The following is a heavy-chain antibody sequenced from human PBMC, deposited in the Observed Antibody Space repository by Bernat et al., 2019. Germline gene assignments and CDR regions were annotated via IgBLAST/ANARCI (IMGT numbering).Heavy chain of an antibody. CDR1: GFTFSSYG. Sequence: QVQLVESGGGVVQPGRSLRLSCAASGFTFSSYGMHWVRQAPGQGLEWVAVIWYDGSNKYYADSVKGRFTISRDNSKNTLYLQMNSLRAEDTAVYYCARSPIAVAGTIYYYYMDVWGKGTTVTVSS. CDR2: IWYDGSNK. V-gene: IGHV3-33*01. CDR3: ARSPIAVAGTIYYYYMDV. J-gene: IGHJ6*03. D-gene: IGHD6-19*01.